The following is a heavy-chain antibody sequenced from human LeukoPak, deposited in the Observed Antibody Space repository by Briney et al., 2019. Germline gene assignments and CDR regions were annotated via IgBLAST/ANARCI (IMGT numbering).Heavy chain of an antibody. Sequence: PSETLSLTCAVYGGSFSGYYWSWIRQPPGKGLEWIGEINHSGSTNYNPSLKSRVTISVDTSKNQFSLKLSSVTAADTAVYYCARVEGGFGDSFDYWGQGTLVTVSS. V-gene: IGHV4-34*01. J-gene: IGHJ4*02. CDR1: GGSFSGYY. CDR2: INHSGST. CDR3: ARVEGGFGDSFDY. D-gene: IGHD3-10*01.